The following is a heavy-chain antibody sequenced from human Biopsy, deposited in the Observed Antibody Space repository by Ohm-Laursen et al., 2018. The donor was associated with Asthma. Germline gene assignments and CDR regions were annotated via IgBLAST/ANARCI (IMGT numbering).Heavy chain of an antibody. Sequence: SQTLSLTCAVSGVSVGTRGYSWTWIRQTPGRGLEWTGYLYHSGTTYYNPSLRSRVAILEDKSRNQFSLNLKSVTAADTAVYYCARIYDYWSGHYGFDPWGQGTLVTVPS. CDR1: GVSVGTRGYS. J-gene: IGHJ5*02. CDR3: ARIYDYWSGHYGFDP. V-gene: IGHV4-30-2*01. D-gene: IGHD3-3*01. CDR2: LYHSGTT.